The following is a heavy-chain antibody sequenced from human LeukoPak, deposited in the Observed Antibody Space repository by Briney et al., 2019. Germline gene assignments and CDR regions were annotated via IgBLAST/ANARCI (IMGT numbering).Heavy chain of an antibody. CDR1: GFTFSSYS. CDR3: ARVKQQLVRDAFDI. D-gene: IGHD6-13*01. V-gene: IGHV3-48*04. CDR2: ISSSGSTI. J-gene: IGHJ3*02. Sequence: GGSLRLSCAASGFTFSSYSMNWVRQAPGKGLEWVSYISSSGSTIYYADSVKGRFTIPRDNAKNSLYLQMNSLRAEDTAVYYCARVKQQLVRDAFDIWGQGTMVTVSS.